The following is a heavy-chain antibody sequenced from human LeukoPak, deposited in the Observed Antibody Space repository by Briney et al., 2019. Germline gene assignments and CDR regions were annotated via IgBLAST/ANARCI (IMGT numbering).Heavy chain of an antibody. CDR3: ARDALRLGELSLSFDY. J-gene: IGHJ4*02. V-gene: IGHV1-46*01. Sequence: ASVKVSCKASGYTFTSYYMHWVRLAPGQGYEWMGTINPSGGSTRYAQKFQGRVTMTRDMSTSTVYMELSSLRSEDTAVYYCARDALRLGELSLSFDYWGQGTLVTVSS. CDR2: INPSGGST. D-gene: IGHD3-16*02. CDR1: GYTFTSYY.